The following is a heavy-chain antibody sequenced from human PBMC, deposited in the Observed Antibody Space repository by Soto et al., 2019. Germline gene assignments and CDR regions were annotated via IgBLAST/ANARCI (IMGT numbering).Heavy chain of an antibody. Sequence: VQSGAEVKKPGASVKVSCKASGYTLTSYGISWVRQAPGQGLEWMGWISAYNGNTNYAQKLQGRVTMTTDTSTSTAYMELRSLGSDHTAVYYCASGWFGEFVYYFDYWGQGTLVTVSS. D-gene: IGHD3-10*01. CDR2: ISAYNGNT. V-gene: IGHV1-18*01. CDR3: ASGWFGEFVYYFDY. CDR1: GYTLTSYG. J-gene: IGHJ4*02.